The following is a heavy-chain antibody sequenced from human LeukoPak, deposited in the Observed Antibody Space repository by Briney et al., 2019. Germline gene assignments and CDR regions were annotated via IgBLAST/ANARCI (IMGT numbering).Heavy chain of an antibody. V-gene: IGHV1-18*01. D-gene: IGHD6-19*01. CDR1: GYTFTSFG. CDR2: ISAFDGNT. Sequence: ASVKVSCKASGYTFTSFGFSWVRQAPGQGLEWMGWISAFDGNTKNAQKFQGRLTMTTDTSTSTASMELRSLRSDDTAVYYCLRDRQQSLVPKMVAFDIWGQGTTVTVSS. J-gene: IGHJ3*02. CDR3: LRDRQQSLVPKMVAFDI.